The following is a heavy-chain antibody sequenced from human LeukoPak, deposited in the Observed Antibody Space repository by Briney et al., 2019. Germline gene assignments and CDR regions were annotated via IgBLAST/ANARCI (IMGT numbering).Heavy chain of an antibody. D-gene: IGHD1-26*01. V-gene: IGHV3-48*03. CDR2: ISSSGSTI. CDR3: ARYSATYYVAFDI. CDR1: GFTLSSYG. J-gene: IGHJ3*02. Sequence: GGSLRLSCAVSGFTLSSYGMTWVRQAPGKGLEWISYISSSGSTIYYADSVKGRFTISRDSAKNSLYLQMSSLRAEDTALYYCARYSATYYVAFDIWGQGTVVTVSS.